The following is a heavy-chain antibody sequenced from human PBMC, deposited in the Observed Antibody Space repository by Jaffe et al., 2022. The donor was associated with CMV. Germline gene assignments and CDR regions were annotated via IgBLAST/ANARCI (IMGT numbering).Heavy chain of an antibody. Sequence: QLQLQESGPGLVKPSETLSLTCSVSGGSISSSSYFWGWIRQPPGKGLEWIGSIYYNGATYYNPSLKSRITLSVDTSKKHFSLQLSSVTAADTAVYYCARQGAFYENVWGSYRYLIYAFDIWGQGTMVTVSS. CDR2: IYYNGAT. D-gene: IGHD3-16*02. J-gene: IGHJ3*02. CDR3: ARQGAFYENVWGSYRYLIYAFDI. CDR1: GGSISSSSYF. V-gene: IGHV4-39*01.